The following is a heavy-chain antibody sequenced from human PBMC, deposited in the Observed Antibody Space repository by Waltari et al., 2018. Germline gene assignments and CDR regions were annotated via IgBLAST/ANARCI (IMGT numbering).Heavy chain of an antibody. CDR2: INHSGST. D-gene: IGHD3-16*01. Sequence: QVQLQQWGAGVLKPSVTLSLTCAVYVGSFRGYYWTWIRSPPGKGLEWIGEINHSGSTNYNPSLKSRVTISVDTSKNQFSLKLSSVTAADTAVYYCARPGYDYVWGSYDYWGQGTLVTVSS. CDR3: ARPGYDYVWGSYDY. CDR1: VGSFRGYY. V-gene: IGHV4-34*01. J-gene: IGHJ4*02.